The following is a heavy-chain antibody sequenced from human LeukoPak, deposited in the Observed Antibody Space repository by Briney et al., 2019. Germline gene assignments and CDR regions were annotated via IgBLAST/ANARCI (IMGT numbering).Heavy chain of an antibody. Sequence: TGGSLRLSCAASGFTFSSYWMSWVRQAPGKGLEWVANIKQDGSEKYYVDSVKGRFTISRDNAKNSLYLQMNSLRAEDTAVYYCARDLLNTRRSYREDYWGQGTLVTVSS. CDR1: GFTFSSYW. V-gene: IGHV3-7*01. J-gene: IGHJ4*02. CDR3: ARDLLNTRRSYREDY. D-gene: IGHD1-26*01. CDR2: IKQDGSEK.